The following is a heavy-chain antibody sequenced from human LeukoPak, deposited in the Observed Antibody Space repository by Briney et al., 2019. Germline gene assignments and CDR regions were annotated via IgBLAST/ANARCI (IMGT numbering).Heavy chain of an antibody. J-gene: IGHJ4*02. Sequence: SEALSLTCTIPGASLSSVRYYWDWIRQPPGKGLEWIGYIYYSGSTNYKPSLMSRVTISGNTAKNQFSLKLSSVTAEDTAVHYCARLCSGVKTFDYWGQGTLVTVSS. CDR3: ARLCSGVKTFDY. V-gene: IGHV4-61*01. CDR2: IYYSGST. D-gene: IGHD3-10*02. CDR1: GASLSSVRYY.